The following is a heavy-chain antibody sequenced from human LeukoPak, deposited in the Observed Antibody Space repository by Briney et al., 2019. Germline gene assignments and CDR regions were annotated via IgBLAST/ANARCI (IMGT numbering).Heavy chain of an antibody. CDR1: GFTCTNAW. CDR3: TASGGSSRFDY. J-gene: IGHJ4*01. V-gene: IGHV3-15*01. D-gene: IGHD1-26*01. CDR2: IKSKNAGSTT. Sequence: GGSLRLSCAAYGFTCTNAWLTRVRQAPGQGLEWVGRIKSKNAGSTTDYDAPVKGRFTISRDNSKNTLYLQMYSLKTEDTAVYYCTASGGSSRFDYWGHGTLVTVSS.